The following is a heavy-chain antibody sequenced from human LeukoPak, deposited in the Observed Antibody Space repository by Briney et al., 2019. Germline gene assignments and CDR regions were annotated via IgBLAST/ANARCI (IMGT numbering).Heavy chain of an antibody. CDR2: IVVGSGNT. J-gene: IGHJ1*01. Sequence: SVKVSCKASGFTFTSSAMQWVRQARGQRLEWIGWIVVGSGNTNYAQKFQERVTITRDMSTSTAYMELSSLRSEDTAVYYCAAGGYYDSNLYSQHWGQGTLVTVSS. CDR3: AAGGYYDSNLYSQH. D-gene: IGHD3-22*01. CDR1: GFTFTSSA. V-gene: IGHV1-58*02.